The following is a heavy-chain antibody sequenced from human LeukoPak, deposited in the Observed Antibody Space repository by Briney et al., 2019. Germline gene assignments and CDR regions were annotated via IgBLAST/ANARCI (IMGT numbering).Heavy chain of an antibody. V-gene: IGHV3-30-3*01. CDR1: GFTFSSYA. D-gene: IGHD3-22*01. Sequence: PGGSLRLSCAASGFTFSSYAMHWVRQAPGKGLEWVAFISYHGSDEYYADSVKGRFTNSRKNSQNTLYLQMNSLRGEDTAVYYCARDERGYYGSSGYPDYWGQGTLVTVSS. CDR3: ARDERGYYGSSGYPDY. CDR2: ISYHGSDE. J-gene: IGHJ4*02.